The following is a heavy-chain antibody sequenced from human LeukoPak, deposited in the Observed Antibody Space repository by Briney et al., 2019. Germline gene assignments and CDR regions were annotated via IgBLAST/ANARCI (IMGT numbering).Heavy chain of an antibody. Sequence: GRSLRLSCTASGFTFGDYAMSWFRQAPGKGLEWVGFIRSKAFGGTTEYAASVKGRFTISRDDSKSIAYLQMNSLRADDTAVYFCGKDGRGGAPRAFDIWGQGTMVTVSS. V-gene: IGHV3-49*03. CDR3: GKDGRGGAPRAFDI. CDR2: IRSKAFGGTT. D-gene: IGHD2-15*01. J-gene: IGHJ3*02. CDR1: GFTFGDYA.